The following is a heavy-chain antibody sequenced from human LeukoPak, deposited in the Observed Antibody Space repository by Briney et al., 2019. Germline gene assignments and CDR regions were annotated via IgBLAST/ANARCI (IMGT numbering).Heavy chain of an antibody. V-gene: IGHV4-34*01. CDR2: INHSGST. CDR3: ARRITMVRGNAFDI. Sequence: SETLSLTCAVYGGSFSGYYWSWIRQPPGKGLEWIGEINHSGSTNYNPSLKSRVTISVDTSKNQFSLKLSSVTAADTAVYYCARRITMVRGNAFDIWGQGTMVTVSS. CDR1: GGSFSGYY. J-gene: IGHJ3*02. D-gene: IGHD3-10*01.